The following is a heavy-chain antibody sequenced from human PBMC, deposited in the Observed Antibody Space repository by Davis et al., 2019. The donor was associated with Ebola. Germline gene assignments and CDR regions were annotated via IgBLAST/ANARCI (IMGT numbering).Heavy chain of an antibody. Sequence: GESLKISCVASGFTFSDHYMSWIRQAPGKGLEWVSFISSSTNTIYYADSVKGRFTISRDNAKHSLSLQMHSLRAEDTAVYYCARVNSAAAGTDFYYYGMDVWGQGTTVTVSS. V-gene: IGHV3-11*04. CDR1: GFTFSDHY. CDR3: ARVNSAAAGTDFYYYGMDV. J-gene: IGHJ6*02. D-gene: IGHD6-13*01. CDR2: ISSSTNTI.